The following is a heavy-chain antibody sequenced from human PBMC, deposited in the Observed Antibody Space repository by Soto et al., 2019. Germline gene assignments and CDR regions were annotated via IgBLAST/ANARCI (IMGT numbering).Heavy chain of an antibody. CDR2: INHSGST. D-gene: IGHD2-15*01. CDR3: ARVSCSGGSCYPRNYYYYGMDV. CDR1: GGSFSGYY. J-gene: IGHJ6*02. V-gene: IGHV4-34*01. Sequence: PSETLSLTCAVYGGSFSGYYCSWIRQPPGKGLEWIGEINHSGSTNYNPSLKSRVTISVDTSKNQFSLKLSSVTAADTAVYYRARVSCSGGSCYPRNYYYYGMDVWGQGTTVTVSS.